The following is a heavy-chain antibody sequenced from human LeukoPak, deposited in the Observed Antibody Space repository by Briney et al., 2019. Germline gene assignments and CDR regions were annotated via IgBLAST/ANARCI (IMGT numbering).Heavy chain of an antibody. Sequence: GESLKISCEGSGYSFTSYWIGWVRQMPGKGLEWMGIIYPGDSDTRYSPSFQGQVTISADKSISTAYLQWSSLKASDTAMYYCARPAVTTSFYFDYWGQGTLVTVSS. J-gene: IGHJ4*02. V-gene: IGHV5-51*01. CDR3: ARPAVTTSFYFDY. CDR2: IYPGDSDT. D-gene: IGHD4-11*01. CDR1: GYSFTSYW.